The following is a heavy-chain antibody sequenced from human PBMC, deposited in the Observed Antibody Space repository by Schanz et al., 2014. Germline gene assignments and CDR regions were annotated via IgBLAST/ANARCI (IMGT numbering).Heavy chain of an antibody. CDR3: ARGTPFLCDY. V-gene: IGHV3-30*04. Sequence: QVQLVESGGGVVQPGRSLRLSCAASGFSFSTYAMHWVRQAPGKGLEWVAVISYGGSDKYYTDSVKGHFTISRDDSKNTLYLQMNSLRAEDTAVYYCARGTPFLCDYWGQGTLVTVSS. J-gene: IGHJ4*02. D-gene: IGHD3-16*01. CDR1: GFSFSTYA. CDR2: ISYGGSDK.